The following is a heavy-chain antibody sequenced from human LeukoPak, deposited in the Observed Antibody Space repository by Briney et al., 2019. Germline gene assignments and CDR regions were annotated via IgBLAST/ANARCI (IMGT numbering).Heavy chain of an antibody. D-gene: IGHD3-22*01. CDR1: GGSISSSSYY. Sequence: SETLSLTCTVSGGSISSSSYYWGWIRQPPGKGLEWIGSIYYSGSTYYNPSLKSRVTISVDTSKNQFSLKLSSVTVADTAVYYCAREVPPFYYDSSGYFDYWGQGTLVTVSS. J-gene: IGHJ4*02. CDR2: IYYSGST. V-gene: IGHV4-39*07. CDR3: AREVPPFYYDSSGYFDY.